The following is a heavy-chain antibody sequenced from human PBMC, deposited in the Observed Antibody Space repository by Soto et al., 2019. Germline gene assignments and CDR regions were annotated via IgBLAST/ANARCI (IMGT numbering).Heavy chain of an antibody. CDR2: ISDDGSKK. J-gene: IGHJ4*02. D-gene: IGHD2-2*02. V-gene: IGHV3-30-3*01. CDR3: ARDHVTGSMTIH. CDR1: GFTFSNYA. Sequence: PGGSLRLSCAASGFTFSNYAMHWVRQAPGKGLEWVAVISDDGSKKNYADSVKGRFTISRDNSKNTLYLQMNSLSDEDTAVYHCARDHVTGSMTIHWGQGTLVTVSS.